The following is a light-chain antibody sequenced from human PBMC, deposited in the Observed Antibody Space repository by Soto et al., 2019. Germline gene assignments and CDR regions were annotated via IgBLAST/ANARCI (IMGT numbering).Light chain of an antibody. CDR2: RAS. J-gene: IGKJ2*01. V-gene: IGKV3-20*01. CDR1: QSVSSSY. Sequence: IVLTQSPGTLSLSPGERATLSCRASQSVSSSYLTWYQQKPGQAPRLLIYRASSRDTGIPDRFSGSGSGTDFTLTISRLQPEDFAVYYCQQFGSSSYTFGQGTKLEIK. CDR3: QQFGSSSYT.